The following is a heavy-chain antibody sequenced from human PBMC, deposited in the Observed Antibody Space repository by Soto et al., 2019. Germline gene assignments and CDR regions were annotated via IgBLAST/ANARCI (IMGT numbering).Heavy chain of an antibody. CDR2: ISGSGANT. CDR3: AKTQSAPYSSAMYGMDV. J-gene: IGHJ6*02. D-gene: IGHD6-19*01. Sequence: EVQLLESGGGLVQPGGSLRLSCAASGFTFSSYAMSWVRQAPGKGLEWVSAISGSGANTYYADSVKGRFTISRDNSKNTLYLQMNSLRAEDTAVYYCAKTQSAPYSSAMYGMDVWGQGTTVTVSS. V-gene: IGHV3-23*01. CDR1: GFTFSSYA.